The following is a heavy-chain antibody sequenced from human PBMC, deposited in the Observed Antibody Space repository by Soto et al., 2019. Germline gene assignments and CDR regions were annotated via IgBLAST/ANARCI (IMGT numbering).Heavy chain of an antibody. J-gene: IGHJ6*03. CDR1: GGSIITSNW. CDR2: IYHSGRT. CDR3: ARGVASRSSRDYYYCYMDG. D-gene: IGHD6-6*01. Sequence: QVQLLESGPGLLKPSGTLSLTCAVSGGSIITSNWWSWVRQPPGKGLEGVGEIYHSGRTNYTPSLRSRVTISVDKSTNQFSLRLTSVTAADTAVYYCARGVASRSSRDYYYCYMDGGGKGTTVTVSS. V-gene: IGHV4-4*02.